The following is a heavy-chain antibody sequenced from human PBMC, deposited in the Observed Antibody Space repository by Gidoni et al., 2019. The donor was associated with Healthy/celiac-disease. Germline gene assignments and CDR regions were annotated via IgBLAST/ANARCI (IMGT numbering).Heavy chain of an antibody. CDR1: GGSFIGYY. Sequence: HVQLQPLPPGPFKPSETLSPTCAVYGGSFIGYYCSWIRQPPGKVLEWTGELNHRGSTNYNPYSKSRVTISVDTSKNQFSLKLSSVTAADTAVYYCARGSSDESKGNPYYYYYMDVWGKGTTVNVSS. CDR3: ARGSSDESKGNPYYYYYMDV. J-gene: IGHJ6*03. D-gene: IGHD2-2*01. CDR2: LNHRGST. V-gene: IGHV4-34*01.